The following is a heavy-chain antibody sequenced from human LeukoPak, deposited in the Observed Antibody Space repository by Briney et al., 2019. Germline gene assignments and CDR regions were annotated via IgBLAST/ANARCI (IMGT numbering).Heavy chain of an antibody. J-gene: IGHJ4*02. D-gene: IGHD3-10*01. CDR1: GFTFSSYE. Sequence: GGSLRLSCAASGFTFSSYEMNWVRQAPGKGLEWVSYISSSGSTIYYADYVKGRFTISRDNAKNSLYLQMNSLRAEDTAVYYCARGYGSGSYDVFDYWGQGTLVTVSS. V-gene: IGHV3-48*03. CDR3: ARGYGSGSYDVFDY. CDR2: ISSSGSTI.